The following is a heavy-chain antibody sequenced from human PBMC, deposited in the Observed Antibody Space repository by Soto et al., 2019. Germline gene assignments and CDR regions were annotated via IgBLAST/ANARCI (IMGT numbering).Heavy chain of an antibody. CDR3: AKDRYSSSWNDAFAI. CDR2: ISGSGGST. D-gene: IGHD6-13*01. Sequence: GGSLRLSCAASGFTFSNYAMSWVRQGPGKGLEWVSGISGSGGSTYYADSVKGRFTISRDNSKNTLYLQMNSLRAEDTAAYYCAKDRYSSSWNDAFAIWGQGTMVTVSS. CDR1: GFTFSNYA. V-gene: IGHV3-23*01. J-gene: IGHJ3*02.